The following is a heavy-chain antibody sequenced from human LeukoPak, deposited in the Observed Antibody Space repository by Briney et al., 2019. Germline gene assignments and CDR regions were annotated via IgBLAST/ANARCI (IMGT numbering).Heavy chain of an antibody. V-gene: IGHV3-33*01. J-gene: IGHJ4*02. Sequence: GGSLRLSCAASGFTLTGYGMHWVRQAPGKGLQWVAVIWYDGSNKYYADSVKGRFTISRDNSKNTLYLQMNSLRAEDTAVYYCARDSRRGDTYYYDSSGPSYFDYWGQGTLVTVSS. CDR3: ARDSRRGDTYYYDSSGPSYFDY. CDR1: GFTLTGYG. D-gene: IGHD3-22*01. CDR2: IWYDGSNK.